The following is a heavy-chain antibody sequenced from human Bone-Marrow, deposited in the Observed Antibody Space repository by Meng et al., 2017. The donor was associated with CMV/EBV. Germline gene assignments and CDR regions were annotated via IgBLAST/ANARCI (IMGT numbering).Heavy chain of an antibody. D-gene: IGHD3-3*01. CDR3: ARPGYDFWSGYWAYYFDY. CDR2: IKQDGSEK. Sequence: GESLKIYCAASGFTFSSYWMSWVRQAPGKGLEWVANIKQDGSEKYYVDSVKGRFTISRDNAKNSLYLQMNSLRAEDTAVYYCARPGYDFWSGYWAYYFDYWGQGTLVTVSS. J-gene: IGHJ4*02. V-gene: IGHV3-7*01. CDR1: GFTFSSYW.